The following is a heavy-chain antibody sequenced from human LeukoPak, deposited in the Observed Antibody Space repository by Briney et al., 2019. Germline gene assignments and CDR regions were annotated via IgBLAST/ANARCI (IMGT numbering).Heavy chain of an antibody. V-gene: IGHV4-59*01. CDR1: GGSISSYY. J-gene: IGHJ5*02. Sequence: SATLSLTCPVSGGSISSYYWSWIRQPPGKGLEWIGYIYYSGSTNYNPSLKSRVTISVDTSKNQFSLKLSSVTAADTAVYYCASSGGDWGWFDPWGQGTLVTVSS. D-gene: IGHD2-21*02. CDR2: IYYSGST. CDR3: ASSGGDWGWFDP.